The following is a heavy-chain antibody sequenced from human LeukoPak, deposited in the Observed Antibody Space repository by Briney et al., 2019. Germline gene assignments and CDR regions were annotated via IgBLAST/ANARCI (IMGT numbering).Heavy chain of an antibody. Sequence: GGSLRRSCAASGFTFSSYAMSWVRQAPGKGLEWCSATSGSGGSTYYADSVKGRFTISRDNSKNTLYLQMNSLRAEDTAVYYCAKEYSITIFGVVQNFPIGYWGQGTLVAVSS. CDR2: TSGSGGST. CDR1: GFTFSSYA. J-gene: IGHJ4*02. V-gene: IGHV3-23*01. D-gene: IGHD3-3*01. CDR3: AKEYSITIFGVVQNFPIGY.